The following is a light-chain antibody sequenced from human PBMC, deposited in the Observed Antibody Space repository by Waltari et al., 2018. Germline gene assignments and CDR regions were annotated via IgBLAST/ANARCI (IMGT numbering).Light chain of an antibody. CDR1: QTVGSSS. Sequence: EIVLTQSPGTASLSPGERVTLSCRASQTVGSSSLAWYQQKPGQAPRLVIYRASRRATGITDRVSGSGSGTDFSLTISRLEPEDFAVYYCQQHGTLPATFGQGTKVEIK. CDR2: RAS. J-gene: IGKJ1*01. V-gene: IGKV3-20*01. CDR3: QQHGTLPAT.